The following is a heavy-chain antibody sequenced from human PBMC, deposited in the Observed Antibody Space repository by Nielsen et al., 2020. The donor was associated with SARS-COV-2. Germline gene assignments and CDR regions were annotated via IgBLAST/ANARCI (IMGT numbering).Heavy chain of an antibody. Sequence: GESLKISCAASGFTFSSYWMHWVRQAPGKGLVWVSRINSDGSSTSYADSVKGRFTISRDNAKNSLYLQMNSLRAEDTALYYCANLFSGWGDYYGMDVWGQGTTVTVSS. CDR2: INSDGSST. CDR1: GFTFSSYW. D-gene: IGHD6-19*01. V-gene: IGHV3-74*01. CDR3: ANLFSGWGDYYGMDV. J-gene: IGHJ6*02.